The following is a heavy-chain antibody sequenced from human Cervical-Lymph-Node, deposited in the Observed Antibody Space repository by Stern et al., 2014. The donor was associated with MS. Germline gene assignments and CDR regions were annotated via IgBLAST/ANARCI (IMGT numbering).Heavy chain of an antibody. Sequence: DQLVESGAEVKKPGASVKGSCKASGYTFTTSSMHWVRQAPGQRLEWMGWINTANGDTKYSQKFQGRVTITRDTSATTAYMELRSLRSEDTAVYYCARDGDSTVFDYWGQGTLVTVAS. CDR3: ARDGDSTVFDY. D-gene: IGHD6-13*01. J-gene: IGHJ4*02. V-gene: IGHV1-3*04. CDR2: INTANGDT. CDR1: GYTFTTSS.